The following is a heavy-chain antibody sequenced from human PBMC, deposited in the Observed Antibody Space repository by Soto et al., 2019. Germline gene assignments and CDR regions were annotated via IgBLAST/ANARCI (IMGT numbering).Heavy chain of an antibody. V-gene: IGHV3-33*01. CDR1: GFTFSSYG. CDR3: ARADSSGVAFAY. Sequence: QVHLVESGGGVVQPGRSLRLSCAASGFTFSSYGMHWVRQAPGKGLEWVAVIWYDGSNKYYADSVKGRFTISRDNSKNTLYLQMNSLRGEDAAVYYCARADSSGVAFAYWGQGTLVTVSS. D-gene: IGHD6-19*01. CDR2: IWYDGSNK. J-gene: IGHJ4*02.